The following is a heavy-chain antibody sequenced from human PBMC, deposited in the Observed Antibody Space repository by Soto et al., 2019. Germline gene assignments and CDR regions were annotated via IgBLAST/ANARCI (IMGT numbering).Heavy chain of an antibody. CDR2: FDPEDGET. Sequence: ASVKVSCKVSGYTLTELSMHWVRQAPGKGLEWMGGFDPEDGETIYAQKFQGRVTMTEDTSTDTAYMELSSLRSEDTAVYCCGTAAEWELLDAIDVWGQGTMVTVSS. D-gene: IGHD1-26*01. CDR3: GTAAEWELLDAIDV. CDR1: GYTLTELS. V-gene: IGHV1-24*01. J-gene: IGHJ3*01.